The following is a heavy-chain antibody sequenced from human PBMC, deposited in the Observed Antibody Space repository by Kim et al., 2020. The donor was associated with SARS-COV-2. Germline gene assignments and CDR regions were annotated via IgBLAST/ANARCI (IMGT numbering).Heavy chain of an antibody. Sequence: GGSLRLSCTTSGFTFTGHAMSWVRQAPGKGLEWVSSIDGSDGTTYYVDAVSGRTTITSDDTNTPLHLLTSLMVGDDAAVYYAMKGGRGWFWDHWSQVTV. D-gene: IGHD3-10*01. J-gene: IGHJ4*03. CDR1: GFTFTGHA. V-gene: IGHV3-23*02. CDR3: MKGGRGWF. CDR2: IDGSDGTT.